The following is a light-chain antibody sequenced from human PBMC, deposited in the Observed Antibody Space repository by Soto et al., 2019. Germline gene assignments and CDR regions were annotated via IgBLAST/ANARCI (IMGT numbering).Light chain of an antibody. V-gene: IGKV3-20*01. CDR1: HSVSSNY. CDR3: HQYGGSPGT. J-gene: IGKJ1*01. CDR2: DAS. Sequence: ILVTHSPGTLALSAGERAALACRASHSVSSNYLAWYQQRPGQAPRLLIYDASSRATGVPDRFSGSGSGTDFTLTISRLEPEDFAVYYCHQYGGSPGTLGQGTKVDIK.